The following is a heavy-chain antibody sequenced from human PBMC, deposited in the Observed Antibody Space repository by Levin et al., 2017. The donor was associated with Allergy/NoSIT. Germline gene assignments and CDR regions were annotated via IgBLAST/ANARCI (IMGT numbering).Heavy chain of an antibody. Sequence: SGPTLVKPTQTLTLTCTFSGFSLTTSGVGVGWIRQPPGKALEWLTLIYWNDIERYSPSLRSRLTLTKVTSKNQVVLTMTNMDPVDTGTYYCAHYVEWLSFDHWGHGALVTVSS. V-gene: IGHV2-5*01. D-gene: IGHD3-3*01. CDR1: GFSLTTSGVG. CDR3: AHYVEWLSFDH. J-gene: IGHJ4*01. CDR2: IYWNDIE.